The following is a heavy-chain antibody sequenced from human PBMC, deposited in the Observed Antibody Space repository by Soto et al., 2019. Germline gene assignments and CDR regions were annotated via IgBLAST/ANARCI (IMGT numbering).Heavy chain of an antibody. V-gene: IGHV3-23*01. CDR3: ARGGGIAVAGTHLDS. D-gene: IGHD6-19*01. Sequence: EVQLLESGGGLVQPGGSLRLSCAASGFTFSSYAMSWVRQAPGKGLEWVSGIGGSGAGTNYADSVKGRFTISRDNSKNTLDLQMSSLRAEDTAVYYCARGGGIAVAGTHLDSWGQGTLVTVSA. CDR2: IGGSGAGT. J-gene: IGHJ4*02. CDR1: GFTFSSYA.